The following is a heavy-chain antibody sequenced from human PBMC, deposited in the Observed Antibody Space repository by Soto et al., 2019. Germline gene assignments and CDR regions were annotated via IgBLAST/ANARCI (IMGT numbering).Heavy chain of an antibody. V-gene: IGHV3-48*01. J-gene: IGHJ6*02. CDR3: ATYYGSGSYFPDHYYYGMDV. CDR2: ISSDTSNI. Sequence: GGSLRLSCAASGFTFSTYRMHWVRQAPGKGLEWVSYISSDTSNIAYADSVKGRFTISRDNAKNSLFLQMNSLRAEDTAVYYSATYYGSGSYFPDHYYYGMDVWGQGTTVTVS. CDR1: GFTFSTYR. D-gene: IGHD3-10*01.